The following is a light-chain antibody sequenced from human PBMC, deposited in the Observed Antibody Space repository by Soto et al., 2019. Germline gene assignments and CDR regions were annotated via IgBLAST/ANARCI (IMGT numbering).Light chain of an antibody. CDR1: QGISSN. V-gene: IGKV1-39*01. J-gene: IGKJ4*01. Sequence: QLTQSPSSLSASVGDRVTITCRASQGISSNLAWYQQKPGRAPKLLIFGASTLQSGVPSRFSGSGSGTDFTFTISSLQPEDFATYYCQQSYSTLTFGGGTKVDIK. CDR3: QQSYSTLT. CDR2: GAS.